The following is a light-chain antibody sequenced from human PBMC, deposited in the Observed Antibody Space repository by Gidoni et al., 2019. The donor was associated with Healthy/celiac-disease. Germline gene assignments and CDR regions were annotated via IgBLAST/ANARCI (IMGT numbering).Light chain of an antibody. V-gene: IGKV1-39*01. CDR3: QQSYSTRK. Sequence: DIQMTQSPSSLSASGGDRVTITCRASQSISCYLNWYQQKPGKAPKLLIYASSSLPSGVPSRFSVSGSGTDFTLTISSLPPEDFSTYYCQQSYSTRKFGQGTKVEIK. CDR1: QSISCY. CDR2: ASS. J-gene: IGKJ1*01.